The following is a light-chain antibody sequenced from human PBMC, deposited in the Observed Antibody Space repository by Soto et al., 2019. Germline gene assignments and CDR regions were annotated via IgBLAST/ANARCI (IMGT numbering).Light chain of an antibody. J-gene: IGKJ1*01. CDR1: QSISGW. CDR2: DAS. CDR3: QQDNTYSRT. V-gene: IGKV1-5*01. Sequence: DIQMTQSPSTLSAFVGDRVTITCRASQSISGWLAWYQQKPGKAPKLLIYDASSLEGGVPSRFSGSGSGTEFTLTISSLQPDDSATYFCQQDNTYSRTFGQGTKVDIK.